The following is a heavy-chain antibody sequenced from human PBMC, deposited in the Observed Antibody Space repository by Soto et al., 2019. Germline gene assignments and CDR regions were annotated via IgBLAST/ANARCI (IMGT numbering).Heavy chain of an antibody. D-gene: IGHD4-17*01. V-gene: IGHV3-43*01. CDR3: GKDGAVSDYTYLDY. Sequence: EVQLVESGGVVVQPGGSLRLSCAASGFTFDDYSMHWVRQAPGKGLEWVSLISWDGRSTYYADSVEGRFTISRDNSKNSLYLQMNSLTTEDTAVYYCGKDGAVSDYTYLDYWGQGALVTVSS. CDR1: GFTFDDYS. CDR2: ISWDGRST. J-gene: IGHJ4*02.